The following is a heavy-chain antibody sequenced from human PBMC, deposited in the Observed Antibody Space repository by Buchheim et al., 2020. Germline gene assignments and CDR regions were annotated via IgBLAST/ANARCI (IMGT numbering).Heavy chain of an antibody. CDR3: AKNPLVGYSSGWYWVY. J-gene: IGHJ4*02. CDR2: ISYDGSNK. V-gene: IGHV3-30*18. CDR1: GFTFSSYG. D-gene: IGHD6-19*01. Sequence: QVQLVESGGGVVQPGRSLRLSCAASGFTFSSYGMHWVRQAPGKGLEWVAVISYDGSNKYYADYVEGRFTISRDNSKNPLYLQMNSLRAEDTAVYYCAKNPLVGYSSGWYWVYWGQGTL.